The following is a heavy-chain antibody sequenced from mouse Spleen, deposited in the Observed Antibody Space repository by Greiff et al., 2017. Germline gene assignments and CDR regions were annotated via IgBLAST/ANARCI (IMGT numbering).Heavy chain of an antibody. CDR2: IVPPIGIT. V-gene: IGHV14-3*02. CDR1: ASNIKDTY. D-gene: IGHD2-1*01. J-gene: IGHJ4*01. CDR3: ARSGGNYVYYAMDY. Sequence: VQLQQSGAELVRPGPSVKLSCPASASNIKDTYMHWVKQRPEQGLSWIGGIVPPIGITNYAPSFQGKATITADTASNTAYLQLSSLTSEDTAVYYCARSGGNYVYYAMDYWGQGTSVTVSS.